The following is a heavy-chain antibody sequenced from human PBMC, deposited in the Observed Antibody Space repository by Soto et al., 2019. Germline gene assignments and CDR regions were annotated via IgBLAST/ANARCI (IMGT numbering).Heavy chain of an antibody. Sequence: QVQLVQSGAEVKKPGASVKVSCKASGYTFTSYGISWVRQAPGQGLEWMGGISAYNGNTNYAQNLQGRVTVPTDTSTGTAYMELRSLRSDDTAVYYCARDLAVGLVDYWGQGTLVTVSS. V-gene: IGHV1-18*01. CDR1: GYTFTSYG. CDR2: ISAYNGNT. D-gene: IGHD6-19*01. CDR3: ARDLAVGLVDY. J-gene: IGHJ4*02.